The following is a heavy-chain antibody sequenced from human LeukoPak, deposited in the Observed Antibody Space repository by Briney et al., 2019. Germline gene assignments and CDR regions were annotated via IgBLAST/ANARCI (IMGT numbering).Heavy chain of an antibody. V-gene: IGHV4-61*01. CDR1: GGSISISSYY. Sequence: SETLSLTCTVSGGSISISSYYWGWIRQPPGKGLEWIGYIYYSGSTNYNPSLKSRVTISVDTSKNQFSLKLSSVTAADTAVYYCARDGYSYGTTMDVWGKGTTVTVSS. J-gene: IGHJ6*03. CDR2: IYYSGST. D-gene: IGHD5-18*01. CDR3: ARDGYSYGTTMDV.